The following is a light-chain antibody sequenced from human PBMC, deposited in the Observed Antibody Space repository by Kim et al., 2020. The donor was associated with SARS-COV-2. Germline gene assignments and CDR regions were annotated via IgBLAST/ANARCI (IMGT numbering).Light chain of an antibody. V-gene: IGLV3-25*03. CDR2: KDS. J-gene: IGLJ1*01. CDR3: QSADSSGTFYV. Sequence: PGQTARITCSGDALPKQYAYWYQQKPGPAPVLVIYKDSERPSGIPERFSGSSSGTTVTLTISGVQAEDEADYYCQSADSSGTFYVFGTGTKVTVL. CDR1: ALPKQY.